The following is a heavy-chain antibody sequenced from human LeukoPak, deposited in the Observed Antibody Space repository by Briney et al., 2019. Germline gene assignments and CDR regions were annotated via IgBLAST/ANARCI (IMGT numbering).Heavy chain of an antibody. J-gene: IGHJ4*02. V-gene: IGHV1-69*13. CDR2: IIPIFGTA. CDR1: GYTFTGYY. CDR3: ARTVRYSSGPLTDLLPYYFDY. D-gene: IGHD6-19*01. Sequence: ASVKVSCKASGYTFTGYYIHWVRQAPGQGLEWMGGIIPIFGTANYAQKFQGRVTITADESTSTAYMELSSLRSEDTAVYYCARTVRYSSGPLTDLLPYYFDYWGQGTLVTVSS.